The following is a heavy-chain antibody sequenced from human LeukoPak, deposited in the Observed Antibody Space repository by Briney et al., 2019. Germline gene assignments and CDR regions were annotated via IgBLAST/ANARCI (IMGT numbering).Heavy chain of an antibody. CDR3: ARDMGGGGNSDY. D-gene: IGHD4-23*01. Sequence: GASVKVSCKASGYTFSNYGVSWVRQAPGQGLEWMGWVSGYSGNTNYAQKLQGRVTMTTDTSTSTAYMELRSLRSDDTAVYYCARDMGGGGNSDYWGQGTLVTVSS. CDR2: VSGYSGNT. J-gene: IGHJ4*02. CDR1: GYTFSNYG. V-gene: IGHV1-18*01.